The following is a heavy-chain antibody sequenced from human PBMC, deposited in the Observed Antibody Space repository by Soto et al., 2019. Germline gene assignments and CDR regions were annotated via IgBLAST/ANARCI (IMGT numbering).Heavy chain of an antibody. CDR2: ISGSGGST. CDR1: GFTFSSYA. CDR3: TRANTHHLPAPS. V-gene: IGHV3-23*01. J-gene: IGHJ5*01. Sequence: GGSLRLSCAASGFTFSSYAMSWVRQAPGKGLEWVSAISGSGGSTYYADSVKGRFTISRDNSKNTLYLQMNSMRAEDTAVYYCTRANTHHLPAPSWGQGTLVTVSS.